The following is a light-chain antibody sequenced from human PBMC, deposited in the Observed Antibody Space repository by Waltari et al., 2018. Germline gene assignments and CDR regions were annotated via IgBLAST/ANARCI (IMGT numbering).Light chain of an antibody. J-gene: IGLJ2*01. CDR1: SSAIGCYNY. CDR2: DVN. CDR3: CSYAGTNTVV. Sequence: QSALTQPASVSGSPGPSIPISCTGTSSAIGCYNYVSWYQHHPGKAPKLMIYDVNKRPSEVSNRFSGSKSGNTASLTISGLQAGDEADYYCCSYAGTNTVVFGGGTKLTVL. V-gene: IGLV2-23*02.